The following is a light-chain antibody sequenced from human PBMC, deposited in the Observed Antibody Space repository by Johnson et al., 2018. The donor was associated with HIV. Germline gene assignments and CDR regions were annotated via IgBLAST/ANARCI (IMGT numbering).Light chain of an antibody. CDR1: SSNIGNNY. CDR2: ETN. J-gene: IGLJ1*01. Sequence: HSVLTQPPSVSAAPGQKVTISCSGSSSNIGNNYVSWYQQLPGTAPKLLIYETNKRPSGIPDRFSGSKSGTSATLGITGLQTGDEADYYCGTWDSSLSAGRYFFGTGTKVPGL. V-gene: IGLV1-51*02. CDR3: GTWDSSLSAGRYF.